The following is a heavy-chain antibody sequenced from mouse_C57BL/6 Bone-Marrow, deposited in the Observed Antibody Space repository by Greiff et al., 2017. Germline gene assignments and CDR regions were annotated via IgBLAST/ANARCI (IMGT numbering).Heavy chain of an antibody. D-gene: IGHD1-1*01. V-gene: IGHV1-76*01. CDR2: IYPGSGNT. CDR3: ARGGSREMDD. J-gene: IGHJ4*01. CDR1: GYTFTDYY. Sequence: QVQLQQSGAELVRPGASVKLSCKASGYTFTDYYINWVKQRPGQGLEWIARIYPGSGNTYYNEKFKGKATLTAEKSSSTAYMQLSSLTSEDSAVYFCARGGSREMDDWGQGTSVTVSS.